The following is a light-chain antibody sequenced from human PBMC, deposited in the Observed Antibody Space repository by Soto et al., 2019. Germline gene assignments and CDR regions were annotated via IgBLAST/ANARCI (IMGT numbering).Light chain of an antibody. CDR2: RNN. J-gene: IGLJ2*01. V-gene: IGLV1-47*01. CDR3: AAWDPCVTGPT. Sequence: QSALTQPPSASGTPGQRVTISCSGXSSNIGSKYVYWYQQLPGTAPKLLMYRNNQRPSGVPDRFSGSKSGTPGSLAISGLRSEDEAGYYCAAWDPCVTGPTFGGWPTVTVL. CDR1: SSNIGSKY.